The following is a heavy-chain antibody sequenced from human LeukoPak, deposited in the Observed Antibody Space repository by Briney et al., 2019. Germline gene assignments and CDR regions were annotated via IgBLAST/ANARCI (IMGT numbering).Heavy chain of an antibody. CDR3: ARGNPSHDAFDI. J-gene: IGHJ3*02. Sequence: GGSLRLSCAASGFTFSSYWMHWVRQAPGKGLVRVSRINNDGSSTNYADSVKGRFTISRDNAKNTLYLQMNSLRAEDTAVYYCARGNPSHDAFDIWGQGTMVTVSS. CDR2: INNDGSST. CDR1: GFTFSSYW. V-gene: IGHV3-74*01.